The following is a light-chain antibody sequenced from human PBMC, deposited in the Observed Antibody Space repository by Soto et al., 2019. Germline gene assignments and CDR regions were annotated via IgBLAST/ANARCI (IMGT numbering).Light chain of an antibody. J-gene: IGLJ1*01. CDR2: DIS. CDR3: NSYTGSSTPYV. V-gene: IGLV2-14*01. CDR1: SSDIGDYNY. Sequence: QSVLTQPASVSGSPGQSITISCTGTSSDIGDYNYVSWYQQYPGKAPKLMIYDISNRPSGVSNRFSGSKSGNTASLTISGLQAEDEADYYCNSYTGSSTPYVFGTGTKVTVL.